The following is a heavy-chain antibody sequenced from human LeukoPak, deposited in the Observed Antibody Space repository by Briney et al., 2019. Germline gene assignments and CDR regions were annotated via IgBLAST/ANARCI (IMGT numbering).Heavy chain of an antibody. Sequence: SETLSLTCTVSGGSISSGNYYWGWIRQPPGRGLEWIGSIYSGSTYSNPSLKSRVIISVDTSKNQFSLKLSSVTAADTAVYYCARHVWDIGFQQWGQGTLVTVSS. D-gene: IGHD2-8*01. V-gene: IGHV4-39*01. J-gene: IGHJ1*01. CDR2: IYSGST. CDR1: GGSISSGNYY. CDR3: ARHVWDIGFQQ.